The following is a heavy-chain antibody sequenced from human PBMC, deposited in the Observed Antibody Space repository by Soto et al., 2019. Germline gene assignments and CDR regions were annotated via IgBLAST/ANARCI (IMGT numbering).Heavy chain of an antibody. V-gene: IGHV3-23*01. D-gene: IGHD6-6*01. CDR1: GFTFSSYA. J-gene: IGHJ6*03. Sequence: GGSLRLSCAASGFTFSSYAMSWVRQAPGKGLEWVSAISGSGGSTYYADSVKGRFTISRDNSKNTLYLQMNSLRAEDMAVYYCAKGSSIAARPSGYYYYYMDVWGKGTTVTVSS. CDR3: AKGSSIAARPSGYYYYYMDV. CDR2: ISGSGGST.